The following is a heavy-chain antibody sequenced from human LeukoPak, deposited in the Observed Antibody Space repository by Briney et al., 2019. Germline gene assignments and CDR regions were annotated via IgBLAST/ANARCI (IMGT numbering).Heavy chain of an antibody. Sequence: PGGSLRLSCAASGFTFDDYGMSWVRQAPGKGLEWVSGINWNCGSTGYADSVKGRFTISRDNAKNSLYLQMNSLRAEDTALYYCARDREWFGDHYYYMDVWGKGTTVTVSS. CDR3: ARDREWFGDHYYYMDV. V-gene: IGHV3-20*04. J-gene: IGHJ6*03. CDR1: GFTFDDYG. CDR2: INWNCGST. D-gene: IGHD3-10*01.